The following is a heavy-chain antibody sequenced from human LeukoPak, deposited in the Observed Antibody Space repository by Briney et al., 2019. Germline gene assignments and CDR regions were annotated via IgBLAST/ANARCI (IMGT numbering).Heavy chain of an antibody. J-gene: IGHJ4*02. D-gene: IGHD1-26*01. Sequence: SETLSLTCTVSGGSISSYYWSWIRQPPGKGLEWIGEINHSGSTNYNPSLKSRVTISVDTSKNQFSLKLSSVTAADTAVYYCARGNSMGATDYWGQGTLVTVSS. CDR2: INHSGST. V-gene: IGHV4-34*01. CDR3: ARGNSMGATDY. CDR1: GGSISSYY.